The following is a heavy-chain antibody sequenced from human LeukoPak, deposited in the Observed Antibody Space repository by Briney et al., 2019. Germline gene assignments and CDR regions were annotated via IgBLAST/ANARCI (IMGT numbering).Heavy chain of an antibody. CDR1: GFTFSNFG. Sequence: GGSLRLSCAASGFTFSNFGMHWVRQAPGKGLEWVALISYDGSNKFYADSVKGRFTISRDNSKNTLYLQMNSLRAEDTAVYYCAKVLMYGSIAAAAPPDYWGQGTLVAVSS. CDR2: ISYDGSNK. V-gene: IGHV3-30*18. J-gene: IGHJ4*02. CDR3: AKVLMYGSIAAAAPPDY. D-gene: IGHD6-13*01.